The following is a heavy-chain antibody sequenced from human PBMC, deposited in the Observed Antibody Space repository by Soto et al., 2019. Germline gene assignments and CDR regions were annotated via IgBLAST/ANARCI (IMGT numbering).Heavy chain of an antibody. CDR3: ARRSLARSRDFDWLDY. CDR1: GYKFTNYW. V-gene: IGHV5-51*01. Sequence: GESLKISCTGSGYKFTNYWIVWVRQMPGNGLEWMGTTYPGDSDTRYSPSFQGQVTISADKSISTAYLQWSSLKASDTAIFYFARRSLARSRDFDWLDYWGQGALVTVSS. D-gene: IGHD3-9*01. J-gene: IGHJ4*02. CDR2: TYPGDSDT.